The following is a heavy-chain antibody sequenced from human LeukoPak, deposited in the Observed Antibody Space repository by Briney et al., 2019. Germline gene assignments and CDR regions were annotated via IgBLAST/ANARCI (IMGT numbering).Heavy chain of an antibody. CDR3: ASSVRFLEWLVFDY. D-gene: IGHD3-3*01. CDR1: GFTFSSYS. CDR2: ISSSSSYI. J-gene: IGHJ4*02. Sequence: GGSLRLSCAASGFTFSSYSMNWVRQAPGKGLEWVSSISSSSSYIYYADSVKGRFTISRDNAKNSLYLQMNSLRAEDTAVCYCASSVRFLEWLVFDYWGQGTLVTVSS. V-gene: IGHV3-21*01.